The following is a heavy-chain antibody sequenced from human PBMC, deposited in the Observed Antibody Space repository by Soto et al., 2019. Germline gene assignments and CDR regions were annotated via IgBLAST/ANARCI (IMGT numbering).Heavy chain of an antibody. CDR1: GFSLSSTRVA. CDR3: AHSVVAGLGYYFDY. V-gene: IGHV2-5*02. J-gene: IGHJ4*02. CDR2: IYWDDDK. D-gene: IGHD6-19*01. Sequence: QITLKESGPTLVKPTQTLTLTCTFSGFSLSSTRVAVGWIRQPPGKALEWLALIYWDDDKRYSPFLKSRLTIPKDTXXNQVVLTMTNMDPVDTATYYCAHSVVAGLGYYFDYWGQGTLVTVSS.